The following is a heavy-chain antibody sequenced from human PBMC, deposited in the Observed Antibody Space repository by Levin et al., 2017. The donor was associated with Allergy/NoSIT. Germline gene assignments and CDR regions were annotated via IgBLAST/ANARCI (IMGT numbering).Heavy chain of an antibody. D-gene: IGHD3-3*01. J-gene: IGHJ4*02. Sequence: SETLSLTCTVSGGSVSSGSYYWSWIRQPPGKGLEWIGRIYTSGSTNYNPSLKSRVTMSVDTSKNQFSLKLSSVTAADTAVYYCAGDAIGYYDFWSGYYNAFDYWGQGTLVTVSS. CDR3: AGDAIGYYDFWSGYYNAFDY. V-gene: IGHV4-61*01. CDR2: IYTSGST. CDR1: GGSVSSGSYY.